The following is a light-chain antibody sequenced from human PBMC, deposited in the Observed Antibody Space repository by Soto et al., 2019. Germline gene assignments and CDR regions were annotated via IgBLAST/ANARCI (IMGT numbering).Light chain of an antibody. CDR3: QHYGSSPGT. CDR1: QSVSSSY. CDR2: DAS. V-gene: IGKV3-20*01. Sequence: EIVLTQSPGTLSLSPGERATLSCRASQSVSSSYSAWYQQKPGQAPRLLIYDASSRATGIPDRFSGSGSGTDFTLTISRLEPEDFAVFYCQHYGSSPGTFGQGTRLEIK. J-gene: IGKJ5*01.